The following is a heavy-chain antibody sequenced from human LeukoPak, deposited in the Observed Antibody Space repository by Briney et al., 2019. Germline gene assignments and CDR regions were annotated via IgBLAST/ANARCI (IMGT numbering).Heavy chain of an antibody. V-gene: IGHV4-31*03. D-gene: IGHD5-12*01. CDR3: ARTNSGYDSPDAFDI. Sequence: SETLSLTCTVSGGSISSGGYYWSWIRQHPGKGLEWLGYIYYSGSTYYNPSLKSRVTISVDTSKNQFSLKLSSVTVADTAVYYCARTNSGYDSPDAFDIWGQGTMVTVSS. CDR2: IYYSGST. J-gene: IGHJ3*02. CDR1: GGSISSGGYY.